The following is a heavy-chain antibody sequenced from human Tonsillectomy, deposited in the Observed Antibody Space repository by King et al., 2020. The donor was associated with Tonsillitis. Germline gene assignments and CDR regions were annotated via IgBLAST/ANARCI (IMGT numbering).Heavy chain of an antibody. V-gene: IGHV4-39*01. CDR3: ARYVDGSFDY. Sequence: LQLQESGPGVVKPSETLSLTCTVSGGSISSGDHFLAWIRQPPGKGLEWIAYMSYSGAIFYNPSLKSRITISGGPSGNSFSLKLSSVTAADTAVYFCARYVDGSFDYWGQGALVTVSS. CDR1: GGSISSGDHF. D-gene: IGHD1-26*01. CDR2: MSYSGAI. J-gene: IGHJ4*02.